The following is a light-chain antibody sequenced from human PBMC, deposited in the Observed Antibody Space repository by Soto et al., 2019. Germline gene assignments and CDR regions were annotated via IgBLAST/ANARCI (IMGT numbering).Light chain of an antibody. CDR3: QQYDDSLS. Sequence: EVVLTQSPGTLSLYPGERATLSCRASQNLKSSYVAWYQQRPGQAPVLLIHAASIRATGIPDRFSGSGSGTDFTLTITRLEPDDFALYFCQQYDDSLSFGGGTKVEIK. J-gene: IGKJ4*01. V-gene: IGKV3-20*01. CDR1: QNLKSSY. CDR2: AAS.